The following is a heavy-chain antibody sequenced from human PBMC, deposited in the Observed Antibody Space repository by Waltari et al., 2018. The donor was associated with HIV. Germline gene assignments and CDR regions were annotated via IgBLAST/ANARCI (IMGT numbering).Heavy chain of an antibody. Sequence: QVQLQESGPGLVKPSQTLSLTCTVSGGSISSGGYYWSWIRQHPGKGLEWIGYIYYSGSTYYNPSLKSRVTISVDTSKNQFSLKLSSVTAADTAVYYCARDSFIVVVPAAPRYYYYGMDVWGQGTTVTVSS. CDR3: ARDSFIVVVPAAPRYYYYGMDV. CDR1: GGSISSGGYY. CDR2: IYYSGST. V-gene: IGHV4-31*03. J-gene: IGHJ6*02. D-gene: IGHD2-2*01.